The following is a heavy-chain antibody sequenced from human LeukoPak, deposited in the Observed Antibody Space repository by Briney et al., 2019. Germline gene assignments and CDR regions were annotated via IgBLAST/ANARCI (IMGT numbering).Heavy chain of an antibody. J-gene: IGHJ3*02. CDR1: GFTFSSYG. D-gene: IGHD2-15*01. V-gene: IGHV3-23*01. Sequence: GGSLRLSCAASGFTFSSYGMNWVRQAPGKGLEWVSVISGSGSITYYADSVKGRFTITRDNSKNTLYLQMNSLRAEDMPVYYCAKANVKYCSGGSCFDAFDIWGQGTMVTVSS. CDR3: AKANVKYCSGGSCFDAFDI. CDR2: ISGSGSIT.